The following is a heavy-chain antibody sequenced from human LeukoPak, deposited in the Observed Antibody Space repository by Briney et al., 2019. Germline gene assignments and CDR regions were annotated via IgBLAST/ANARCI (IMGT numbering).Heavy chain of an antibody. V-gene: IGHV1-2*06. J-gene: IGHJ4*02. CDR1: GYTFTGYY. CDR2: INPNSGGT. CDR3: ARDPDFWSGYYDYFDY. D-gene: IGHD3-3*01. Sequence: ASVKVSCKASGYTFTGYYMHWVRQAPGQGLEWMGRINPNSGGTNYAQKFQGRVTMTRDTSISTAYMELSRLRSDDTAVYYCARDPDFWSGYYDYFDYWGQGTLVTVSS.